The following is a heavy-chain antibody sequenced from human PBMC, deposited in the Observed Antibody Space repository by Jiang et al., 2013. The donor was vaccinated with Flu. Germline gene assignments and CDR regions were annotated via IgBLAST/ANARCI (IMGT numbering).Heavy chain of an antibody. Sequence: VQLLESGGGLIQPGGSLRLSCAASGFTVSNNYISWVRQAPGKGLEWVSVVYSGGTTYYADSVKGRFTISRDNSKNTLYLQMNSLRAEDTAVYYCARARELPRGAFDIWGQGTMVTVSS. J-gene: IGHJ3*02. CDR3: ARARELPRGAFDI. CDR1: GFTVSNNY. CDR2: VYSGGTT. D-gene: IGHD1-7*01. V-gene: IGHV3-53*01.